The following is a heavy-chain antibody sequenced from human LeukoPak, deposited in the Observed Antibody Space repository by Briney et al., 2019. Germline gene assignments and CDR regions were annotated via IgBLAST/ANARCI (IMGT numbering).Heavy chain of an antibody. V-gene: IGHV3-23*01. CDR2: ISGSGGST. J-gene: IGHJ1*01. CDR1: GFTVSGHP. D-gene: IGHD3-3*01. CDR3: AKARYDFWSGLQH. Sequence: GSLRLSCAASGFTVSGHPMSWVRQAPGKGLEWVSAISGSGGSTYYADSVKGRFTISRDNSKNTLYLQMNSLRAEDTAVYYCAKARYDFWSGLQHWGQGTLVTVSS.